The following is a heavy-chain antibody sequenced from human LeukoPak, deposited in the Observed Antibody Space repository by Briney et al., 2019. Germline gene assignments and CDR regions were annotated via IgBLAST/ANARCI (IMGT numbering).Heavy chain of an antibody. CDR1: GYTSTKYA. J-gene: IGHJ4*02. CDR2: LIGSSGST. Sequence: GGSLRLSCAASGYTSTKYAMNWVRQVPGKGLEWVSVLIGSSGSTDYADSVKGRFTISRDNSKNTVFLQMNSLRAEDTAICYCAKGAYDYIEIGYFDSWGQGTLVTVSS. CDR3: AKGAYDYIEIGYFDS. V-gene: IGHV3-23*01. D-gene: IGHD5-12*01.